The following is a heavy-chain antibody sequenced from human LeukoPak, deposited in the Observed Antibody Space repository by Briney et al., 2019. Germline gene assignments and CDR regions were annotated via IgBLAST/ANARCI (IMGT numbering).Heavy chain of an antibody. D-gene: IGHD3-22*01. V-gene: IGHV1-2*02. Sequence: ASVKVSCKASGYTFTGYYMHWVRQAPGQGLEWMGCINPNSGGTSYAQKFQGRVTMTRDTSISTAYMELSRLRSDDTAVYYCARGAWDSSGYYLGKPTQIYYFDYWGQGTLVTVSS. CDR2: INPNSGGT. J-gene: IGHJ4*02. CDR3: ARGAWDSSGYYLGKPTQIYYFDY. CDR1: GYTFTGYY.